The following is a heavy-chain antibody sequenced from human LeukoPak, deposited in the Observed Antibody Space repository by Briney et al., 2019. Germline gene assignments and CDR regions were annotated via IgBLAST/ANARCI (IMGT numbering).Heavy chain of an antibody. J-gene: IGHJ4*02. CDR3: AKDWVVTATFDY. Sequence: GGSLRLSCAASGFTFSSYAMSWVRQAPGKGLEWVSAISGSGGSTYYADSVKGRFTISRDNSKDTLYLQMNSLRAEDAAVYYCAKDWVVTATFDYWGQGTLVTVSS. CDR2: ISGSGGST. CDR1: GFTFSSYA. V-gene: IGHV3-23*01. D-gene: IGHD2-21*02.